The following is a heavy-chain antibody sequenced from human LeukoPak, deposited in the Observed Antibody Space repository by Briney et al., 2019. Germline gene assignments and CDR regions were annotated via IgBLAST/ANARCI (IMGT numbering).Heavy chain of an antibody. CDR2: IGSSGSTI. Sequence: GGSLRLSCAASGFTFSDYYMSWIRQAPGKGLEWVSYIGSSGSTIYYADSVKGRFTISRDNAKNSLYLQVNSLRAEDTAVYYCARDLVSSSGYCDYWGQGTLVTVSS. V-gene: IGHV3-11*04. CDR1: GFTFSDYY. CDR3: ARDLVSSSGYCDY. J-gene: IGHJ4*02. D-gene: IGHD6-19*01.